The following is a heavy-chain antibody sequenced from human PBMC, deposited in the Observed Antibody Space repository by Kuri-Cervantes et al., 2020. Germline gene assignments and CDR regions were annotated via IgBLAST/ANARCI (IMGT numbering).Heavy chain of an antibody. CDR3: ARDPPRSGWLSRYYYGMDV. Sequence: ESLKISCTVSGGSISSSSYYWGWIRQPPGKGLEWIGSIYYSGSTYYNPSLKSRVTISVDTSKNQFSLKLSSVTAADTAVYYCARDPPRSGWLSRYYYGMDVWGQGTTVTVSS. V-gene: IGHV4-39*07. CDR1: GGSISSSSYY. D-gene: IGHD6-19*01. J-gene: IGHJ6*02. CDR2: IYYSGST.